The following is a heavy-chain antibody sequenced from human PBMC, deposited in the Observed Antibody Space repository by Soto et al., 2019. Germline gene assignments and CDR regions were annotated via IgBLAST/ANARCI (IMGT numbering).Heavy chain of an antibody. Sequence: PGGSLRLSCAASGFTFSSYGMHWVRQAPGKGLEWVAVISYDGSNKYYADSVKGRFTISRDNSKNTLYLQMNSLRADDTAVYYCAKDYYVDYSFDYWGQGNLVTVSS. D-gene: IGHD4-17*01. V-gene: IGHV3-30*18. CDR3: AKDYYVDYSFDY. J-gene: IGHJ4*02. CDR1: GFTFSSYG. CDR2: ISYDGSNK.